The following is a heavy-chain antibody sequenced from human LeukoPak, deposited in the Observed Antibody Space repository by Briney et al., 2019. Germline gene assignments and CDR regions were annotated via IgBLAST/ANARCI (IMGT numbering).Heavy chain of an antibody. D-gene: IGHD6-13*01. CDR2: INHSGST. V-gene: IGHV4-34*01. CDR3: ASGGARIAAAGTYYYYGMDV. J-gene: IGHJ6*02. CDR1: GGSFSGYY. Sequence: SETLSLTCAVYGGSFSGYYWSWIRQPPGKGLEWIGEINHSGSTNYNPSLKSRVTISVDTSKNQFSLKLSSVTAADTAVYYCASGGARIAAAGTYYYYGMDVWGQGTTVTVSS.